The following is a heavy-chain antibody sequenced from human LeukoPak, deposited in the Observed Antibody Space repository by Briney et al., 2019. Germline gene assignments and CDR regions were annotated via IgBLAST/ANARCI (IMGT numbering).Heavy chain of an antibody. CDR3: AKFEGATIPGWFNDY. CDR2: ISGSGGST. CDR1: GSTFSSYA. D-gene: IGHD6-19*01. Sequence: GRSLRLSCAASGSTFSSYAMSWVRQAPGKGLEWVSAISGSGGSTYYADSVKGRFTISRDNSKNTLYLQMNSLRTEDTAVYFCAKFEGATIPGWFNDYWGQGILVTVSS. J-gene: IGHJ4*02. V-gene: IGHV3-23*01.